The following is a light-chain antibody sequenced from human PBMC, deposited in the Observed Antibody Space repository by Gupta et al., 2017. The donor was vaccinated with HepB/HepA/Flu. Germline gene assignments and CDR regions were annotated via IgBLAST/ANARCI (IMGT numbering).Light chain of an antibody. CDR2: GAS. CDR1: QSVNTN. V-gene: IGKV3-15*01. CDR3: QQYNDWPPWT. J-gene: IGKJ1*01. Sequence: EIVMTQSPATLSVFAGERATLSCRASQSVNTNLAWYQQKPGQAPRLLVYGASTRATGVPVRFSGSGSGTEFTLTISSLQSEDSALYYCQQYNDWPPWTFGQGTKVEIK.